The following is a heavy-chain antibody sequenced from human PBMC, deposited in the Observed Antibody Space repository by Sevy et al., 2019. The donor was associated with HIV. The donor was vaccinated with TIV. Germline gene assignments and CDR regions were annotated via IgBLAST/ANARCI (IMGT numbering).Heavy chain of an antibody. CDR2: IDSGGST. V-gene: IGHV3-66*01. Sequence: GGSLGLSCEASGFTVSGNYMAWVRLAPGKGLEWVSLIDSGGSTYYADSVKGRFTISRDNAKNTLYLQMNPLRAEDTAVYFCARDRYYDASGYYYYYYGMDVWDQGTTVTVSS. D-gene: IGHD3-22*01. J-gene: IGHJ6*02. CDR1: GFTVSGNY. CDR3: ARDRYYDASGYYYYYYGMDV.